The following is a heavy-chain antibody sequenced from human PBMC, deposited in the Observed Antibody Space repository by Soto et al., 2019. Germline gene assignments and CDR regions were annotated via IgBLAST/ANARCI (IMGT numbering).Heavy chain of an antibody. CDR2: INQDGSAK. CDR1: GFTFSTFW. V-gene: IGHV3-7*01. Sequence: GGSLRLSCAASGFTFSTFWMHWVRQAPGKGLEWVASINQDGSAKYHVDSVKGRFTISRGNAKNSLYLQMSSLRVEDTALYSCARDPFHDSKGLFDYWGQGTLVTVSS. J-gene: IGHJ4*02. CDR3: ARDPFHDSKGLFDY. D-gene: IGHD3-22*01.